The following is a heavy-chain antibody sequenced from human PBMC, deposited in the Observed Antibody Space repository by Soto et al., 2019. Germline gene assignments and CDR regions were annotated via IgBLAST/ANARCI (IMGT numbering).Heavy chain of an antibody. V-gene: IGHV3-30*18. CDR1: GFTFSSYG. Sequence: QVQLVESGGGVVQPGRSLRLSCAASGFTFSSYGMHWVRQAPGKGLEWVAVISYDGSNKYYADSVKGRFTISRDNYKNTLYLQMNSMRAEDTAVYYCAKGGSSWYVVDYWGQGTLVTVSS. CDR3: AKGGSSWYVVDY. CDR2: ISYDGSNK. D-gene: IGHD6-13*01. J-gene: IGHJ4*02.